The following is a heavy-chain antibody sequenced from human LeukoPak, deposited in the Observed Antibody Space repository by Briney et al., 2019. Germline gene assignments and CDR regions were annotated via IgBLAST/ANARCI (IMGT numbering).Heavy chain of an antibody. Sequence: APVKVSCKASGYTFSGYAIHWVRQAPGQRFEWMGWINAGNGHTKYSQNFQGRVTITRDSSANIVYMDVSSLTSEDTAVYYCARGIWSATRVDYYLDNSGRGTLVTVSS. CDR3: ARGIWSATRVDYYLDN. V-gene: IGHV1-3*01. J-gene: IGHJ4*02. D-gene: IGHD5-24*01. CDR2: INAGNGHT. CDR1: GYTFSGYA.